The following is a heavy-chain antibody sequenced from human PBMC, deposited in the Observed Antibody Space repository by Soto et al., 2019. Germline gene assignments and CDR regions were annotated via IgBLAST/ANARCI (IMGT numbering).Heavy chain of an antibody. J-gene: IGHJ4*02. V-gene: IGHV3-23*01. CDR1: GFTFNSYA. CDR3: TGRSNSVY. Sequence: EVQLLESGGGLVQPGGSLRLSCAASGFTFNSYAMSWVRQAPGKGLEWVSHIGANGDSIYYADSVKGRFTISRDNSKNTLYPQMTGLRVEDTAVYYCTGRSNSVYWGQGTLVTVSS. CDR2: IGANGDSI. D-gene: IGHD1-26*01.